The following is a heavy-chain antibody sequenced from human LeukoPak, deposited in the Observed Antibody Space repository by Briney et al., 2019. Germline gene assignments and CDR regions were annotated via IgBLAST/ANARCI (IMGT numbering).Heavy chain of an antibody. J-gene: IGHJ4*02. CDR2: ISSISGTI. CDR1: GFTFSSYI. D-gene: IGHD5-18*01. CDR3: ARDHNYAFAY. V-gene: IGHV3-48*01. Sequence: GGSLRLSCAASGFTFSSYIMNWVRQAPGKGLEWVSYISSISGTINYADSVKGRFTISGDNARNSLFLQMNSLRAEDTAVYYCARDHNYAFAYWGQGTLVTVSS.